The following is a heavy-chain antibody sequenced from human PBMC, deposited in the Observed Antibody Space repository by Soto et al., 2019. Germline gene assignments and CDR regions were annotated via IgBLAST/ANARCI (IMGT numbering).Heavy chain of an antibody. CDR2: ISSISTI. V-gene: IGHV3-48*01. CDR3: ARDGTSSSIAWFDP. J-gene: IGHJ5*02. Sequence: GGSLRLSCAASGFTFSSYNINWVRQAPGKGLEWVSYISSISTIYYADSVKGRFTISRDNSKNTLYLQMNSLRAEDTAVYYCARDGTSSSIAWFDPWGQGTLVTVSS. D-gene: IGHD6-6*01. CDR1: GFTFSSYN.